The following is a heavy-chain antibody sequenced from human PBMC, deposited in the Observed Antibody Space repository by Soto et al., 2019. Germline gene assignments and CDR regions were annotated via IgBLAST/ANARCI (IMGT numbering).Heavy chain of an antibody. V-gene: IGHV4-61*01. CDR2: IYQSGTT. CDR1: GGSVRSGSYY. CDR3: ARDSSGRHDY. J-gene: IGHJ4*02. D-gene: IGHD3-22*01. Sequence: SETLSLTCSVSGGSVRSGSYYWTWIRQPPGKGLEWIGYIYQSGTTNYNASLKSRVTISIDTSKNQFFLKLNPVTAADTAVYYCARDSSGRHDYWGQGPLVTVSS.